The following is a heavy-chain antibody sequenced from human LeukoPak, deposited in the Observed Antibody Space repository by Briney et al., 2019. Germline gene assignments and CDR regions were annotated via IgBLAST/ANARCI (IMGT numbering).Heavy chain of an antibody. V-gene: IGHV3-7*04. CDR2: IKQDGSKK. D-gene: IGHD5-24*01. CDR1: GFPFSSYW. J-gene: IGHJ4*02. Sequence: GGSLRLSCVASGFPFSSYWMTRVRQAPGKRLEWVANIKQDGSKKSYVDSVKGRFTISRDNAKNSLYLQMNSLRAEDTAIYYCTRVGYIDEGIDYWGQGTLVTASS. CDR3: TRVGYIDEGIDY.